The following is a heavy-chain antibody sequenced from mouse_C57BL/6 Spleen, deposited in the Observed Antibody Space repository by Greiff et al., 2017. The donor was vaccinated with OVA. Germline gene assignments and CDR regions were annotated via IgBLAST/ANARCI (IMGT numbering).Heavy chain of an antibody. J-gene: IGHJ3*01. V-gene: IGHV1-50*01. CDR2: IDPSDSYT. CDR3: ARSSITTVPAWFAY. Sequence: QVQLQQPGAELVKPGASVKLSCKASGYTFTSYWMQWVKQRPGQGLEWIGEIDPSDSYTNYNQKFKGKATLTVDKSSSTAYMQLSSLTSEDSAVYYCARSSITTVPAWFAYWGQGTLVTVSA. CDR1: GYTFTSYW. D-gene: IGHD1-1*01.